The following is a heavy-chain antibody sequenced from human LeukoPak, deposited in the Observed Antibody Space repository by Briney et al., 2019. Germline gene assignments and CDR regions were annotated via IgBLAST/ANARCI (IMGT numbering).Heavy chain of an antibody. J-gene: IGHJ4*02. CDR1: GDSVSSNSAA. D-gene: IGHD3-16*01. CDR2: TYYRSKWYN. Sequence: SQTLSLTCAISGDSVSSNSAAWNWIRQSPSRGLEWLGRTYYRSKWYNDYAVSVKSRITINPDTSKNQFSLQLNSVTPEDTAVYYCVRAQTGDAWGSKGSYYFDYWGQGTPVTVSS. CDR3: VRAQTGDAWGSKGSYYFDY. V-gene: IGHV6-1*01.